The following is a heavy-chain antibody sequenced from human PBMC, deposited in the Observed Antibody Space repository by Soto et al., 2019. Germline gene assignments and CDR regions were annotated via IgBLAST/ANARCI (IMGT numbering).Heavy chain of an antibody. CDR1: GFIFRIYD. CDR2: ISPTGGTT. V-gene: IGHV3-23*01. D-gene: IGHD2-15*01. Sequence: GGSLRLSCATSGFIFRIYDMSWVRQAPGKGLEWVSGISPTGGTTYYADSVKGRFTISRENAKNSLYLQMNNLRAGDTAVYYCARAYSGRLPRRADYYYAMDVWGQGTTVTVSS. CDR3: ARAYSGRLPRRADYYYAMDV. J-gene: IGHJ6*02.